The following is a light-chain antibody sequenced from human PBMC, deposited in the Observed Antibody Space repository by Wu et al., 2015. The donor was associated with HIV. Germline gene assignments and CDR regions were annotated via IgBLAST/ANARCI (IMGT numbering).Light chain of an antibody. Sequence: DIQMTQSPSTLSASVGDRVTITCRASQSISRSLAWYQQKPGKVPKLLIYKASTLQRGVPLRFSGSGSGTEFTLTISSLQPDDFATYFCQQYNAYSTFGGGTKVEIK. CDR2: KAS. CDR3: QQYNAYST. V-gene: IGKV1-5*03. CDR1: QSISRS. J-gene: IGKJ4*01.